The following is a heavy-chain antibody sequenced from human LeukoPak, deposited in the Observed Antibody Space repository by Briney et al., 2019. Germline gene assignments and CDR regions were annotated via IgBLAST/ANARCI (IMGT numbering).Heavy chain of an antibody. V-gene: IGHV4-39*01. J-gene: IGHJ4*02. CDR2: IYYSGST. CDR1: GGSISSSSYY. CDR3: ARHIPEGYYFDY. Sequence: SETLSLTCTVSGGSISSSSYYWGWIRQPPGKGLEWIGSIYYSGSTYYNPSLKSRVTISVDTSKNQFSLKLSSVTAADTAEYYCARHIPEGYYFDYWGQGTLVTVSS. D-gene: IGHD2-2*02.